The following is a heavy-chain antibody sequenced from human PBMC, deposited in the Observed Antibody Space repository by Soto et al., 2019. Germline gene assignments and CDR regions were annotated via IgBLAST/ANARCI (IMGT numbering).Heavy chain of an antibody. CDR2: IYYSGPS. J-gene: IGHJ4*02. Sequence: SETLSLTCTVSGGSVSRDSNFWSWIRQPPGKGLEWIGYIYYSGPSRYNPSLESRVTISIDSSKSQVSLTLTSVTAADTAVYYCARGYSHYAHWGRGTLVTVSS. D-gene: IGHD4-4*01. CDR1: GGSVSRDSNF. CDR3: ARGYSHYAH. V-gene: IGHV4-61*01.